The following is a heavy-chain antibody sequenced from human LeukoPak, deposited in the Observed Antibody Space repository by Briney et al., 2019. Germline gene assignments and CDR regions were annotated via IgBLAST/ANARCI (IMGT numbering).Heavy chain of an antibody. CDR2: ISGSGAGT. V-gene: IGHV3-23*01. D-gene: IGHD6-19*01. J-gene: IGHJ4*02. Sequence: PGGSLRLSCAASGFTFSSYAMSWVRQAPGKGLEWVSAISGSGAGTYYADSVKGRFSISRDNSKNTLYLQMNSLRGEDTAVYYCAKGSRGLYSSGWYVDYWGQGTLVTVSS. CDR3: AKGSRGLYSSGWYVDY. CDR1: GFTFSSYA.